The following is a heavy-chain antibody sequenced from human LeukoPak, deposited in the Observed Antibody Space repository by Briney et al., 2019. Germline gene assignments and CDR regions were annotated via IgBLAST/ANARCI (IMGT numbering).Heavy chain of an antibody. Sequence: PGGSLRLSCGASEFSLRSYSMDWVRQAPGKGLEWVSSISSSSTYIYYADSVKGRFTISRDNAKNSLYLQMNSLRAEDTAVYYCARRPTVGVPATPDSFYFDYWGQGTLVTVSS. V-gene: IGHV3-21*01. J-gene: IGHJ4*02. CDR1: EFSLRSYS. CDR2: ISSSSTYI. CDR3: ARRPTVGVPATPDSFYFDY. D-gene: IGHD2-2*01.